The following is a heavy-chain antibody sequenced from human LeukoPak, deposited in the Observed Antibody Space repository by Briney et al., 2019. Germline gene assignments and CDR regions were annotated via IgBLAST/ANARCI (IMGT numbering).Heavy chain of an antibody. CDR2: INPSGGTT. CDR3: ARDRIEVVPAAIIGSGYFDY. D-gene: IGHD2-2*01. J-gene: IGHJ4*02. V-gene: IGHV1-46*01. CDR1: GYTFTSYY. Sequence: GASVKVSCKASGYTFTSYYMHWVRQAPGQGLEWMGLINPSGGTTSYAQNFQGRVTMTRDTSTSTVYMELSSLRSEDTAMFYCARDRIEVVPAAIIGSGYFDYWGQGTLVAVSS.